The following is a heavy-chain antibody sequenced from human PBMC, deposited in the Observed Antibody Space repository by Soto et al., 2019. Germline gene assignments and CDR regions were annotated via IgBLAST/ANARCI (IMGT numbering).Heavy chain of an antibody. CDR2: ISYDGNNK. CDR1: GFTFSSYV. Sequence: QVQLVESGGGVVRRGRSLRLSCAASGFTFSSYVMHWVRQAPGKGLEWVAIISYDGNNKYYADSVKGRFTISRDNSKNTLYLQMNSLRAEDTAVYYCARAGCDGGSCYTLVGLRYGMDVWGQGTTVTVSS. CDR3: ARAGCDGGSCYTLVGLRYGMDV. D-gene: IGHD2-15*01. V-gene: IGHV3-30-3*01. J-gene: IGHJ6*02.